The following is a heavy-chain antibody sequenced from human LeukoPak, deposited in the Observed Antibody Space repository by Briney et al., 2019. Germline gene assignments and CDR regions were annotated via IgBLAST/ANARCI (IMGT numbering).Heavy chain of an antibody. Sequence: GGSLRLSCAASGFTFSSYSMNWVRQAPGKGLEWVSAISGSGGSTYYADSVKGRFTISRDNSKNTLYLQMNSLRAEDTAVYYCAKSWIHLDYYFDYWGQGTLVTVSS. D-gene: IGHD5-18*01. CDR3: AKSWIHLDYYFDY. CDR1: GFTFSSYS. CDR2: ISGSGGST. J-gene: IGHJ4*02. V-gene: IGHV3-23*01.